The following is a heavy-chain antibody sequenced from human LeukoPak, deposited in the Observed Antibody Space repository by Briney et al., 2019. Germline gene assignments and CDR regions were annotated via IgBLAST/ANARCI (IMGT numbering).Heavy chain of an antibody. V-gene: IGHV3-23*01. CDR2: ISGSGGST. Sequence: GRSLRLSCAASGFTFSSYGMSWVRQAPGKGLEWVSAISGSGGSTYYADSAKGRFTISRDNSKNTLYLQMNSLRAEDTAVYYCAKDLSAVRGVMSRFDYWGQGTLVTVSS. J-gene: IGHJ4*02. CDR3: AKDLSAVRGVMSRFDY. CDR1: GFTFSSYG. D-gene: IGHD3-10*01.